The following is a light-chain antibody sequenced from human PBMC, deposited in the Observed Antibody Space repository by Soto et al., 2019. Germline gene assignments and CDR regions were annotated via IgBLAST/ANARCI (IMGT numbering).Light chain of an antibody. J-gene: IGLJ2*01. V-gene: IGLV1-44*01. CDR2: SSD. Sequence: QSVLTQPPSASWTRGQRVPLRGPGSSSNIGTNTVNWYHQHPGTAAKLLIYSSDQRPSGVPDRCSGSKSGDSASLAISGLQSEDEGDYYCAAWYDSMDGPVFGGGTKVTVL. CDR1: SSNIGTNT. CDR3: AAWYDSMDGPV.